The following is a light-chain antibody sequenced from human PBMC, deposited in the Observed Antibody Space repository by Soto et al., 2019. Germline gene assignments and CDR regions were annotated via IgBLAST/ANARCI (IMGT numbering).Light chain of an antibody. CDR2: GAS. CDR3: QQYHTWPIT. CDR1: QGVSRK. J-gene: IGKJ4*01. V-gene: IGKV3-15*01. Sequence: DIVMTQSPATLSVAPGERVTFSCRASQGVSRKLAWYQHKPGQAPRLLISGASTVATGIPARFSGSGSRTEFTLTISSLQSEDCAIYYCQQYHTWPITFGGGTKVEIK.